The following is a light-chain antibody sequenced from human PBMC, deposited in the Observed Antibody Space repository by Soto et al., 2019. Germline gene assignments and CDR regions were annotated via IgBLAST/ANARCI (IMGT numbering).Light chain of an antibody. CDR2: RND. CDR1: SSNIGSYY. Sequence: QSVLTQPPSASGTPGQRVTISCSGSSSNIGSYYVYWYQQLPGTAPKLLIYRNDQRPSGVPDRFSGSKSGTSASLAISGLRSEDEADYYCASWDDSLRVVFGGGTKL. J-gene: IGLJ2*01. CDR3: ASWDDSLRVV. V-gene: IGLV1-47*01.